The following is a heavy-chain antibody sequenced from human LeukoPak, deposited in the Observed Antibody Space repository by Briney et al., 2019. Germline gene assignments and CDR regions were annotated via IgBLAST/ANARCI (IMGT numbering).Heavy chain of an antibody. CDR1: GGSISIYY. CDR3: AKDWLQYFQH. J-gene: IGHJ1*01. CDR2: ISGSGLTT. V-gene: IGHV3-23*01. Sequence: PSETLSLTCTVSGGSISIYYWSWVRQPPAKGLEWVLAISGSGLTTYYAAPVKGRFTISRDNSKTTLYLQMNSLRAEDTAVYYCAKDWLQYFQHWGQGTLVTVSS. D-gene: IGHD3-9*01.